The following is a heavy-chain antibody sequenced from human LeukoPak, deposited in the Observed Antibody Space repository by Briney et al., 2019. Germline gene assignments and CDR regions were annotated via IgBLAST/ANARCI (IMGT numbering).Heavy chain of an antibody. J-gene: IGHJ4*02. CDR3: ARDHIVIVPAAPDY. Sequence: VXSISTQSTYIYYADSVKGRFTISRGNAKNSLYLQMNSLRAEDTAVYYCARDHIVIVPAAPDYWGQGTLVTVSS. CDR2: ISTQSTYI. V-gene: IGHV3-21*01. D-gene: IGHD2-2*01.